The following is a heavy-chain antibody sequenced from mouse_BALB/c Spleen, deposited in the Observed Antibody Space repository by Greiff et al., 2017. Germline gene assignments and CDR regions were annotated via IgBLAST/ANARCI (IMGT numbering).Heavy chain of an antibody. CDR3: TRRNSSGYEDY. CDR1: GYTFTSYW. V-gene: IGHV1-69*02. CDR2: IYPSDSYT. Sequence: QVQLQQPGAELVRPGASVKLSCKASGYTFTSYWINWVKQRPGQGLEWIGNIYPSDSYTNYNQKFKDKATLTVDKSSSTAYMQLSSPTSEDSAVYYCTRRNSSGYEDYWGQGTTLTVSS. D-gene: IGHD3-1*01. J-gene: IGHJ2*01.